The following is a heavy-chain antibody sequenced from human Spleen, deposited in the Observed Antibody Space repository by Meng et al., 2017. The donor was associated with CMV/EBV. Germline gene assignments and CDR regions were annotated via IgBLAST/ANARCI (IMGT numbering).Heavy chain of an antibody. CDR1: GFTFTTYA. CDR2: IYIGAGNT. J-gene: IGHJ3*02. V-gene: IGHV3-23*03. Sequence: GESLKISCAASGFTFTTYAMSWVRQAPGKGLEWVAVIYIGAGNTYYADSVKGRFTISRDNSNNTLYLQMDRLRADDTAVYYCARSGIAVAGIAFDIWGQGTMVTVSS. D-gene: IGHD6-19*01. CDR3: ARSGIAVAGIAFDI.